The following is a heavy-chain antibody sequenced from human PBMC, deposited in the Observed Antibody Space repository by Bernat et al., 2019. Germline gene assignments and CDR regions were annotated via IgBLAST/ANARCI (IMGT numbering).Heavy chain of an antibody. D-gene: IGHD4-17*01. CDR2: VYYSGST. J-gene: IGHJ6*03. Sequence: QMQLEESGPGLVKPSETLSLNCSVSGGSISITSYYWAWIRQPPGEGLEWIGTVYYSGSTNYNPSLKSRATISVDTSKNPFSLKLSSVTAADTAVYYCARRGGVTTDYYYMDVWGKGTTVTVSS. CDR1: GGSISITSYY. CDR3: ARRGGVTTDYYYMDV. V-gene: IGHV4-39*01.